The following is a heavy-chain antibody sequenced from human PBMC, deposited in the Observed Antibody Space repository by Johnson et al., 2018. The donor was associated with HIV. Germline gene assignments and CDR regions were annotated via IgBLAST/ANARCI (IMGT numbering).Heavy chain of an antibody. CDR2: IGTAGDT. CDR1: GFTFSSYD. Sequence: MQLVESGGGLVKPGGSLRLSCAASGFTFSSYDMHWVRQGTGKGLEWVSAIGTAGDTYYPGSVKGRFTLSRENAKNSLYLQMNSRRAGDTAVYYCAREVGSWYSSSSGAFDIWGQGTMVTVSS. CDR3: AREVGSWYSSSSGAFDI. V-gene: IGHV3-13*01. J-gene: IGHJ3*02. D-gene: IGHD6-6*01.